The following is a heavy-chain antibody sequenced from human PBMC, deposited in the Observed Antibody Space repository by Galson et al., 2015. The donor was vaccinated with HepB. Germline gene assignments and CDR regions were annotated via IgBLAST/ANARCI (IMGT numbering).Heavy chain of an antibody. CDR2: ISSSSVDT. V-gene: IGHV3-23*01. D-gene: IGHD2-15*01. CDR3: AKDPPNEYSAS. CDR1: GLTFSRYS. J-gene: IGHJ5*02. Sequence: LRLSCAASGLTFSRYSMSWVRQTPGKGLEWVSAISSSSVDTYYADSVKGRFTITRDNSKNTLYLQMNSLRAEETAVYFCAKDPPNEYSASWGRGTLVTVSS.